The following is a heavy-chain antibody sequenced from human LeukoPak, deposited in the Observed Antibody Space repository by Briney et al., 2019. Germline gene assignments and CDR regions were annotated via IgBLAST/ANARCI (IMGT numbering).Heavy chain of an antibody. D-gene: IGHD1-14*01. CDR3: VRQPDSARYGSDY. V-gene: IGHV3-13*01. J-gene: IGHJ4*02. Sequence: GGSLILSCEVSGFTFDNNDMHWVRQTTGKGLEWVSAIGSAGYTYSADSVRGRFTITRDNAKQSLYLQMNSLRVEDTAVYHCVRQPDSARYGSDYWGRGTQVTVSS. CDR1: GFTFDNND. CDR2: IGSAGYT.